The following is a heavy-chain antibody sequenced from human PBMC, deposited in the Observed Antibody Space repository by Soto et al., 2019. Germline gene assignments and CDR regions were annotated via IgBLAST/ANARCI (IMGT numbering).Heavy chain of an antibody. J-gene: IGHJ4*02. CDR3: AKPLLDYHLETIPDHPFDH. CDR1: GFTLSSYA. Sequence: QPGGSLRLSCAISGFTLSSYAMSWVRQAPGKGLEWITSLSSSGAGAYYADSVKGRFTISRDNSRNTLFLQMNSLKAEDTAIYFCAKPLLDYHLETIPDHPFDHWGQGTLVTVSS. V-gene: IGHV3-23*01. CDR2: LSSSGAGA. D-gene: IGHD3-10*01.